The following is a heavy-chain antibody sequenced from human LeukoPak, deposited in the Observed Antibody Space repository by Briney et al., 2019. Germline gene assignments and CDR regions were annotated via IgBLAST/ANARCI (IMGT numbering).Heavy chain of an antibody. V-gene: IGHV4-4*07. CDR1: GGSISSYY. J-gene: IGHJ5*02. Sequence: SETLSLTCSVSGGSISSYYWSWIRQPAGKGLEWIGRIYSSGSTNYSPSLKSRVTMSVDTPKNQFSLKLTSVTAADTAVYYCARAAARSGSVGFDPWGQGTLVTVSS. CDR2: IYSSGST. CDR3: ARAAARSGSVGFDP. D-gene: IGHD1-26*01.